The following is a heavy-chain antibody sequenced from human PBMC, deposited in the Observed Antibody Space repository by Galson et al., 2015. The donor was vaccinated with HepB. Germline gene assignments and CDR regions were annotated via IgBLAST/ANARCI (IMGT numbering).Heavy chain of an antibody. Sequence: SLRLSCAASGFTFNSHAMTWVRQAPGKGLEWVSGISGDGGSTFYADSVKDRFSISRDSTKNTLSLQMNSLRAEDTALYYCAKGYGLFDSWGQGTLVTVSS. J-gene: IGHJ5*01. V-gene: IGHV3-23*01. CDR3: AKGYGLFDS. CDR2: ISGDGGST. CDR1: GFTFNSHA. D-gene: IGHD5-18*01.